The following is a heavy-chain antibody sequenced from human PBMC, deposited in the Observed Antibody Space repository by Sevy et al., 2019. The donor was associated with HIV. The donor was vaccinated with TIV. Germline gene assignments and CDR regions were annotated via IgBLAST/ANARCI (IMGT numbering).Heavy chain of an antibody. Sequence: SEILSLTCTVSGGSISSSSYYWGWIRQPPGKGLEWIGSIYYSGSTYYNPSLKSRVTISVDTSKNQFSLKLSSVTAADTAVYYCARHFAPLGWLWLRGVYYYYGMDVWGQGTTVTVSS. CDR3: ARHFAPLGWLWLRGVYYYYGMDV. J-gene: IGHJ6*02. CDR1: GGSISSSSYY. V-gene: IGHV4-39*01. CDR2: IYYSGST. D-gene: IGHD5-18*01.